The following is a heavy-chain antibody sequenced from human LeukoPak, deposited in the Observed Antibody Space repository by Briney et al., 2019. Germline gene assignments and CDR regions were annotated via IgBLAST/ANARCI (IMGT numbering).Heavy chain of an antibody. CDR2: IYYSGST. Sequence: SETLSLTCTVSGGSISSHYWSWIRQPPGKGLEWIGYIYYSGSTNYNPSLKSRVTISVDTSKNRFSLKLSSVTAADTAVYYCARDGRVGAGYYYMDVWGKGTTVTVSS. CDR1: GGSISSHY. D-gene: IGHD1-26*01. V-gene: IGHV4-59*11. J-gene: IGHJ6*03. CDR3: ARDGRVGAGYYYMDV.